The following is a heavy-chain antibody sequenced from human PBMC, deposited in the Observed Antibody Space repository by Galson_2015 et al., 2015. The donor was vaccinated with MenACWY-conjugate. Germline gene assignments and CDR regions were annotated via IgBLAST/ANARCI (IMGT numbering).Heavy chain of an antibody. J-gene: IGHJ4*02. CDR3: TRYLRAAEPFDS. D-gene: IGHD6-13*01. V-gene: IGHV3-73*01. CDR2: IRSKINNYAT. CDR1: GFSFGDSA. Sequence: SLRLSCAASGFSFGDSAIHWVRQASGKGLEWVGRIRSKINNYATAYAASVKGRFTISRDDSKNTAYLQMSDLKTEDTAMYYCTRYLRAAEPFDSWGQGTRVTVSS.